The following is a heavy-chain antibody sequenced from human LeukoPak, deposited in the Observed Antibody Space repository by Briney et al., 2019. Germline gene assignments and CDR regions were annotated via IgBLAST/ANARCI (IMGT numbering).Heavy chain of an antibody. Sequence: ASVKVSCKASGYTFTSYDINWVRQATGQGLEWMGWMNPNSGNTGYAQKFQGRVTMTRNTSISTAYMELSSLRSEDTAVYYCARGAYCYTIFGVVMHDAFDIWGQGTMVTVSS. CDR1: GYTFTSYD. CDR3: ARGAYCYTIFGVVMHDAFDI. V-gene: IGHV1-8*01. J-gene: IGHJ3*02. CDR2: MNPNSGNT. D-gene: IGHD3-3*01.